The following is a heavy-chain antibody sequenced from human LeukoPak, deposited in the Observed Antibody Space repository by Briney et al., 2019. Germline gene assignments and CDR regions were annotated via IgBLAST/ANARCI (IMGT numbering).Heavy chain of an antibody. V-gene: IGHV4-61*10. CDR3: ARDYGDIPPDWYYDL. Sequence: SETLSFTCTVSGGSISSGSGNYYWTWIRQPAGKGLEWIGHIFSSGRTNYKPSLKSRVTISVDTSKNQFSLKLRSVTAADTAVYYCARDYGDIPPDWYYDLWGRGTLVTVSS. J-gene: IGHJ2*01. CDR2: IFSSGRT. D-gene: IGHD4-17*01. CDR1: GGSISSGSGNYY.